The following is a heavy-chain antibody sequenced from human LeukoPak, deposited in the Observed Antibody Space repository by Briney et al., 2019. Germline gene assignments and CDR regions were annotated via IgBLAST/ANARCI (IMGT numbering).Heavy chain of an antibody. V-gene: IGHV3-23*01. D-gene: IGHD3-10*01. Sequence: GGSLRLSCAASGFTFSSYAMSWVRQAPGKGLEWVSAISGSGGSTYYADSVKGRFTISRDNSKNTLYLQMNNLRAEDTGVYYCVRQKEVSSIRGVVVMVGPKGDGLDIWGHGIKVIVSS. CDR3: VRQKEVSSIRGVVVMVGPKGDGLDI. CDR1: GFTFSSYA. CDR2: ISGSGGST. J-gene: IGHJ3*02.